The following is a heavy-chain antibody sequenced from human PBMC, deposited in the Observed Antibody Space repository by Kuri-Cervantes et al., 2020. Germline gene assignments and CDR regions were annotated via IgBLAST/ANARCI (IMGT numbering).Heavy chain of an antibody. Sequence: SVKVSCKASGFTFTSSAVQWVRQARGQRLEWIGWIVVGSGNTNCAQKFQERVTITRDMSTSTAYMELSSLRSEDTAVYYCAADLYFYGDYPDYFDYWGQGTLVTVSS. CDR3: AADLYFYGDYPDYFDY. CDR2: IVVGSGNT. J-gene: IGHJ4*02. CDR1: GFTFTSSA. D-gene: IGHD4-17*01. V-gene: IGHV1-58*01.